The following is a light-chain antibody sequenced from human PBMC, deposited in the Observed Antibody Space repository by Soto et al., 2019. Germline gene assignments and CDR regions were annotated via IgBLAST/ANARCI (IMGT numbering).Light chain of an antibody. CDR1: QSISSW. CDR2: RAS. V-gene: IGKV1-5*03. CDR3: QQYDTYPVT. Sequence: DIQMAQSPSTLSASVGDRVTITCRVSQSISSWLAWYQQKPGKAPNLLIYRASSLESGVPSRFSGRGSGTEFTLTITSLQPEDFATYYCQQYDTYPVTFGQGTRLEIK. J-gene: IGKJ5*01.